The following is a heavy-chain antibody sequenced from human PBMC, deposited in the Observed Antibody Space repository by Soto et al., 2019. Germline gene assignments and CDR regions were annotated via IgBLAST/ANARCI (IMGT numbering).Heavy chain of an antibody. D-gene: IGHD2-21*01. CDR2: ISDDATKK. Sequence: QVQLVQSGGGVVQPARSLRLSCTASGFSFSSYGMHWVRQAPGKGLEWVAVISDDATKKDYGDSVKGRFTISRDNSENTLYLQMDSLRAEDTAVYYGAKDLGVITLIYSCDYWGQGTLVTVSS. CDR1: GFSFSSYG. J-gene: IGHJ4*02. CDR3: AKDLGVITLIYSCDY. V-gene: IGHV3-30*18.